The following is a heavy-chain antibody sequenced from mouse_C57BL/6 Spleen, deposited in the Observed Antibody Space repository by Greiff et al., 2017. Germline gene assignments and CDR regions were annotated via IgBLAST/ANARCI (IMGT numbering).Heavy chain of an antibody. CDR3: ARGRIGYLYAMDY. V-gene: IGHV1-76*01. CDR2: IYPGSGNT. D-gene: IGHD2-2*01. Sequence: VQLQQSGAELVRPGASVKLSCKASGYTFTDYYINWVKQRPGQGLEWIARIYPGSGNTYYNEKFKGKATLTAEKSSSTAYMQLSSLTSEDSAFYFCARGRIGYLYAMDYWGQGTSVTVSS. CDR1: GYTFTDYY. J-gene: IGHJ4*01.